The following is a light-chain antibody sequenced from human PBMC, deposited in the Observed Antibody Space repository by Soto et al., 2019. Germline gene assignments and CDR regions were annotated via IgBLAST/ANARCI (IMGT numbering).Light chain of an antibody. CDR1: SSDVGTYNL. Sequence: QSALTQPASVSGTPGQSITLSCTGTSSDVGTYNLVSWYQQHPGKAPKLIIYEAAKRPSGVSNRFSGSRSANTASLTISGLQAEDEADYYCCSFAGTSYVFGTGTQVTVL. J-gene: IGLJ1*01. CDR2: EAA. CDR3: CSFAGTSYV. V-gene: IGLV2-23*01.